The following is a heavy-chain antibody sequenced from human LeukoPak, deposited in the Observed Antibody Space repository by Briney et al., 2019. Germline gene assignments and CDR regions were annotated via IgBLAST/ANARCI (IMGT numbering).Heavy chain of an antibody. Sequence: GGSLRLSCEASGFSLSSYAFHWVRQAPGKGLEWVAFILYDGSNKYYADSVKGRFTISRDNSENTMYLQMNSLRAEDTAVYYCARAPLGYCSSTSCYGGAAADYWGQGTLVTVSS. CDR2: ILYDGSNK. V-gene: IGHV3-30*04. CDR3: ARAPLGYCSSTSCYGGAAADY. J-gene: IGHJ4*02. D-gene: IGHD2-2*01. CDR1: GFSLSSYA.